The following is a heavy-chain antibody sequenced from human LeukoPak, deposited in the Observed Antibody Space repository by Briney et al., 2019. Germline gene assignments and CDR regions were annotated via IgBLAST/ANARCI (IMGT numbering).Heavy chain of an antibody. CDR3: ARAHSSGWWYFDY. D-gene: IGHD6-19*01. J-gene: IGHJ4*02. CDR1: GFTFSRYS. CDR2: ISSSSSNV. V-gene: IGHV3-48*02. Sequence: GGSLGLSCAASGFTFSRYSVTWVRQAPGNGLEWVSYISSSSSNVDYSDSVKGRFTISRDNAKNSLYLQMNSLRDEDTAVYYCARAHSSGWWYFDYWGQGTLVTVSS.